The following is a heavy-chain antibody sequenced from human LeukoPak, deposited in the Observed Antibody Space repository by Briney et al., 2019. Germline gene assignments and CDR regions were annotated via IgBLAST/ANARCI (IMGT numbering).Heavy chain of an antibody. V-gene: IGHV3-74*01. Sequence: GGTLRLSCAVSGFTFSNHWMYWVRQVPGKGLVCVSAIKTDGTITNYADSVKGRFTISRDNAKNTLYLQMNGLRAEDTAIYYCVTTWGDYWGQGTLVTVSS. CDR3: VTTWGDY. D-gene: IGHD3-16*01. J-gene: IGHJ4*02. CDR1: GFTFSNHW. CDR2: IKTDGTIT.